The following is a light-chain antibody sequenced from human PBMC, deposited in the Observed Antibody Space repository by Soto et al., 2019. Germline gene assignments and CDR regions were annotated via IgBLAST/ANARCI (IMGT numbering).Light chain of an antibody. CDR1: QSVLYSSNNKNY. V-gene: IGKV4-1*01. CDR2: WAS. J-gene: IGKJ2*01. Sequence: DIVMTQSPDSLAVSLGERATINCKSSQSVLYSSNNKNYLAWYQQKPGQPPKLLIYWASTRESGVPDRFSGSGSGTDFTLTISSLQAEDVAVYYCQQYNSYTFGQGTKLEIK. CDR3: QQYNSYT.